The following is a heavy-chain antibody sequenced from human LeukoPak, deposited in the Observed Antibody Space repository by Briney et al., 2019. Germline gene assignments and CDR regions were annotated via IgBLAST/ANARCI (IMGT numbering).Heavy chain of an antibody. CDR2: IYYSGST. CDR1: GGSISSYY. D-gene: IGHD3/OR15-3a*01. CDR3: ARGRRTGARLAAFDI. J-gene: IGHJ3*02. Sequence: SETLSLTCTVSGGSISSYYWSWIRQPPGKGLEWIGYIYYSGSTNYNSSLKSRVTISVDTSKNQFSLKLSSVTAAGTAVYYCARGRRTGARLAAFDIWGQGTMVTVSS. V-gene: IGHV4-59*01.